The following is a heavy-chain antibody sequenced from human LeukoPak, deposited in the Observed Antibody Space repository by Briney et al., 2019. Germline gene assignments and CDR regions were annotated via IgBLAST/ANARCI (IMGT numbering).Heavy chain of an antibody. Sequence: SETLSLTCAVYGGSFSDYYWSWIRQPPGKGLEWIGEISHSGSTNYNPSLKSRVTMSVDTSKNQFSLKLTSVTAADTAVYYCAAQYSGYVRLDYWGQGALVTVSS. CDR2: ISHSGST. CDR1: GGSFSDYY. V-gene: IGHV4-34*01. J-gene: IGHJ4*02. CDR3: AAQYSGYVRLDY. D-gene: IGHD5-12*01.